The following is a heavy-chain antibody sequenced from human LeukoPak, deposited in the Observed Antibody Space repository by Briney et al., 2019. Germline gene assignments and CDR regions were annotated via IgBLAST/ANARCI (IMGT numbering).Heavy chain of an antibody. CDR2: IYDGGKT. CDR1: QSIVSSRY. V-gene: IGHV3-66*01. Sequence: PGGSLRLTCAASQSIVSSRYMSWVRQAPGKGLEWVSIIYDGGKTYYADSVKGRFTISRDNAKNSLYLQMNSLRAEDTAVYYCARDPSEASHPYYFDYWAQGTLVTVSS. J-gene: IGHJ4*02. CDR3: ARDPSEASHPYYFDY.